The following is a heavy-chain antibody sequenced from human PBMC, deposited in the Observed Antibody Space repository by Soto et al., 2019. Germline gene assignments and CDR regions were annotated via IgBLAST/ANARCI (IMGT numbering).Heavy chain of an antibody. CDR1: GFTFSSYG. Sequence: GGSLRLSCAASGFTFSSYGMHWVRQAPGKGLEWVAVIWYDGSNKYYADSVKGRLTISRDNSKNTLYLQMNSRRAEDTAVYYCARELIIVGAPTGRESRRYYYSGMDVWGQGTTVTVSS. D-gene: IGHD1-26*01. CDR3: ARELIIVGAPTGRESRRYYYSGMDV. V-gene: IGHV3-33*01. J-gene: IGHJ6*02. CDR2: IWYDGSNK.